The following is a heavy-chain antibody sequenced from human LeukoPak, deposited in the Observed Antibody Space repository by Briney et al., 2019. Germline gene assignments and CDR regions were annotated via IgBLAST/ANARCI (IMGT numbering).Heavy chain of an antibody. CDR3: ARDLGIAARRSGDRGGRYYFDY. CDR1: GYTFTSYA. V-gene: IGHV7-4-1*02. D-gene: IGHD6-6*01. Sequence: SVKVSCKASGYTFTSYAMNWVQQAPGQGLEWMGWINTNTGNQTYDHGFTGRFVFSLDTSVSTAYLQISSLKAEDTAVYYCARDLGIAARRSGDRGGRYYFDYWGQGTLVTVSS. J-gene: IGHJ4*02. CDR2: INTNTGNQ.